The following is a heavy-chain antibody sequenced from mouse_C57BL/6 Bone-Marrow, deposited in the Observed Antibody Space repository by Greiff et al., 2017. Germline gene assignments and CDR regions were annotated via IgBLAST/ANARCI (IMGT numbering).Heavy chain of an antibody. V-gene: IGHV1-54*01. D-gene: IGHD2-3*01. CDR3: ARDIYDGYYGFDY. CDR1: GYAFTNYL. J-gene: IGHJ2*01. Sequence: VQLQQSGAELVRPGTSVKVSCKASGYAFTNYLIEWVKQRPGQGLEWIGVINPGSGGTNYNEKFKGKATLTADKSSSTASMQLSSLTSEDSAVYVCARDIYDGYYGFDYWGQGTTLTVAS. CDR2: INPGSGGT.